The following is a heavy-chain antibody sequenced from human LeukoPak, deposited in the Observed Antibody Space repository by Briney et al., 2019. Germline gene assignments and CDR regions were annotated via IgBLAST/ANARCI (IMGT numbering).Heavy chain of an antibody. Sequence: GASVKVSCKASGGTFSSYAISWVRQAPGQGLEWMGRIIPIFGTANYAQKFQGRVTITTDESTSTAYMELSSLRSEDTAVYWCARANGGGLDYWGQGTLITVSS. J-gene: IGHJ4*02. CDR1: GGTFSSYA. CDR3: ARANGGGLDY. D-gene: IGHD3-10*01. V-gene: IGHV1-69*05. CDR2: IIPIFGTA.